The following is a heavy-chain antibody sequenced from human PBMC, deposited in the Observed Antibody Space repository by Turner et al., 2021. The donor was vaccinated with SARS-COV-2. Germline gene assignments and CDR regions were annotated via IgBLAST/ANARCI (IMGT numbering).Heavy chain of an antibody. CDR1: GYTFTGYY. V-gene: IGHV1-2*02. Sequence: QVQLVQSGAEVKKPGASVKVSCKASGYTFTGYYMHWVRQAPGQGLEWMGWINPNSGGTNYAQKFKGRVTMTRDTSISTAYMDLSRLRSDDTAVYYCAREGAPVSSSSRVWFDPWGQGTLVTVSS. J-gene: IGHJ5*02. D-gene: IGHD6-6*01. CDR2: INPNSGGT. CDR3: AREGAPVSSSSRVWFDP.